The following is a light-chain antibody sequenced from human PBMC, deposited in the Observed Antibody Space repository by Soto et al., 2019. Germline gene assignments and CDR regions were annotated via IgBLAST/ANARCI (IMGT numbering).Light chain of an antibody. CDR1: SSNIGSFYD. J-gene: IGLJ2*01. CDR2: GDN. Sequence: QSVLTQPPSVSGAPGQRVTIPCTGSSSNIGSFYDVHWYQQLPGTVPKLLIYGDNNRPSGVPDRFSGSKSGTAASLAITGLQAEDEADYDCQSYDNSLNHVVFGGGTKLTV. CDR3: QSYDNSLNHVV. V-gene: IGLV1-40*01.